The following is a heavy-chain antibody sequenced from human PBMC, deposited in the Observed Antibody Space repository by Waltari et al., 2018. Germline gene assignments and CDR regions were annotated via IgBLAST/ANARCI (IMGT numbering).Heavy chain of an antibody. V-gene: IGHV3-21*01. Sequence: EVQLVESGGGLVKPGGSLRLSCAASGFTFRTYSMNWVRQAPGKGLEWVSSISSSSSYIYYADSVKGRFTISRDNAKNSLYLQMNSLRAEDTAVYYCARDRTVWWYFDLWGRGTLVTVSS. CDR2: ISSSSSYI. D-gene: IGHD4-17*01. J-gene: IGHJ2*01. CDR3: ARDRTVWWYFDL. CDR1: GFTFRTYS.